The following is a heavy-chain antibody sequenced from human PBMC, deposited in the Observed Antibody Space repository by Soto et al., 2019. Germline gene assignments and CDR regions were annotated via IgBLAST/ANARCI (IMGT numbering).Heavy chain of an antibody. J-gene: IGHJ5*02. CDR3: AREPSGRFAP. CDR2: IIPVFGTT. CDR1: GDSFGSYA. V-gene: IGHV1-69*13. Sequence: SVKVSCKASGDSFGSYAVSWVRQATGQGLEWMGAIIPVFGTTNYTQKLQGRVTITADDSTTTAYMELSSLRSDDTAVYYCAREPSGRFAPWGQGTLVTVSS.